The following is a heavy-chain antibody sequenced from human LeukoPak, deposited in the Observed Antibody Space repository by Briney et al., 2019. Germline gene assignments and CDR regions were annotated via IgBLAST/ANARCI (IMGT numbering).Heavy chain of an antibody. CDR2: IIPIFGTA. Sequence: ASVRVSCKASGGTVSSYAISWVRQAPGQGLEWMGGIIPIFGTANYPQKFQGRVPITTDESTSTAYLELSSLRSEDTAVYSCATTGSSGYYEGYWGQGTLVTVSS. D-gene: IGHD3-22*01. V-gene: IGHV1-69*05. CDR1: GGTVSSYA. J-gene: IGHJ4*02. CDR3: ATTGSSGYYEGY.